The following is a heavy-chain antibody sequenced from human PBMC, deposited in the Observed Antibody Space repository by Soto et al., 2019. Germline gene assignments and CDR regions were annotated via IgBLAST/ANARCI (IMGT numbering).Heavy chain of an antibody. D-gene: IGHD3-10*01. CDR3: AWFGEPSTYYYYYGMDV. J-gene: IGHJ6*02. CDR2: IYYSGST. CDR1: GGSISSSSYY. V-gene: IGHV4-39*01. Sequence: SETLSLTCTVSGGSISSSSYYWGWIRQPPGKGLEWIGSIYYSGSTYYNPSLKSRVTISVDTSKNQFSLKLSSVTAADTAVYYCAWFGEPSTYYYYYGMDVWGQGTTVTVSS.